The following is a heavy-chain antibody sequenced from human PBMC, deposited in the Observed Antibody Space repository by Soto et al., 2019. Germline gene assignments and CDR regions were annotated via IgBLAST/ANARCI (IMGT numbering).Heavy chain of an antibody. CDR3: ARGNPFNYAGFDV. CDR1: GYTFSDLV. J-gene: IGHJ6*02. Sequence: SSVTVSCQGSGYTFSDLVINWLRQAAGQGPEWMGWMNAKSGDTFSAQRLQGKFNMTWDTSLSTAYMEVGSLTSDDAVIYYCARGNPFNYAGFDVWGQGTTVTVSS. CDR2: MNAKSGDT. V-gene: IGHV1-8*01. D-gene: IGHD3-16*01.